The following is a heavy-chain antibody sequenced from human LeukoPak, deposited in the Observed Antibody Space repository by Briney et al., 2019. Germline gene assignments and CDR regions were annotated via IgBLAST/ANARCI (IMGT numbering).Heavy chain of an antibody. CDR1: GGSFSGYY. CDR2: INHSGST. CDR3: ARGSMVRGVIEQYNWFDP. Sequence: SEPLSLTCAVYGGSFSGYYWSWIRQPPGKGLEWIGEINHSGSTNYNPSLQSQVTISVDTSKNQFSLKLSPVTAADTAVYYCARGSMVRGVIEQYNWFDPWGQGTLVTVSS. J-gene: IGHJ5*02. V-gene: IGHV4-34*01. D-gene: IGHD3-10*01.